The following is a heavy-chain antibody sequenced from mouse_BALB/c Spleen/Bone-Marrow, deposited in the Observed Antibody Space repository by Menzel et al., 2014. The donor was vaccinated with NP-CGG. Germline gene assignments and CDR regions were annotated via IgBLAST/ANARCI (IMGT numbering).Heavy chain of an antibody. CDR2: ILPSIGRK. J-gene: IGHJ1*01. Sequence: QVQLQQSGSELRSPGSSVKLSCKDFDSEVFPIAYMSWVRQKPGHGFEWIGDILPSIGRKIYGEKFEDKATLDADTVSNAAYLELNSLTSEDSAIYYCARKRDYYGSSYDWYFDVWGAGTTVAVSS. D-gene: IGHD1-1*01. CDR3: ARKRDYYGSSYDWYFDV. CDR1: DSEVFPIAY. V-gene: IGHV15-2*02.